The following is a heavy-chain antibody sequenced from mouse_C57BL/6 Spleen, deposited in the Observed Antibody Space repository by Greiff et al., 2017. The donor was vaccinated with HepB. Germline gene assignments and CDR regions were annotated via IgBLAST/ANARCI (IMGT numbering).Heavy chain of an antibody. V-gene: IGHV1-26*01. J-gene: IGHJ3*01. Sequence: EVQLQQSGPELVKPGASVKISCKASGYTFTDYYMNWVKQSHGKSLEWIGDINPNNGGTSYNQKFKGKATLTVEKSSSTAYMELRSLTSEDSAVYYCARCLRRGGFAYWGQGTLVTVSA. CDR2: INPNNGGT. CDR3: ARCLRRGGFAY. CDR1: GYTFTDYY.